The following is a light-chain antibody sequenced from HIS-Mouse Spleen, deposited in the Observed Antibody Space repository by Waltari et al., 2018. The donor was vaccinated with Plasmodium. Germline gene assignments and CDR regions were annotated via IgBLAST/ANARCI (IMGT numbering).Light chain of an antibody. CDR2: EDS. CDR1: ALPNKY. Sequence: SYELTQPPSVSVSPGQTARIPCPGDALPNKYAYWYQQTSGQAPVLVIYEDSKRPSGIPERFSGSSSGTMATLTISGAQVEDEADYYCYSTDSSGNHRVFGGGTKLTVL. V-gene: IGLV3-10*01. CDR3: YSTDSSGNHRV. J-gene: IGLJ3*02.